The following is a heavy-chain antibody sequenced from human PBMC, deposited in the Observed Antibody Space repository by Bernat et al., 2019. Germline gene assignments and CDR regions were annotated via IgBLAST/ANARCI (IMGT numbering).Heavy chain of an antibody. D-gene: IGHD3-22*01. CDR1: GFTVSSNY. V-gene: IGHV3-66*01. J-gene: IGHJ5*02. Sequence: EVQLVESGGGLVQPGGSLRLSCAAPGFTVSSNYMSWVRQAPGKGLEWVSVIYSGGSTYYADSVKGRFTISRDNSKNTLYLQMNSLRAEDTAVYYCARDTHDSSGYYAPGASWGQGTLVTVSS. CDR2: IYSGGST. CDR3: ARDTHDSSGYYAPGAS.